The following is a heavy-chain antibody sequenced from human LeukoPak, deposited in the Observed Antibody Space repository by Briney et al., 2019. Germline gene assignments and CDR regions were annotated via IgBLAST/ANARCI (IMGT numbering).Heavy chain of an antibody. Sequence: PGGSLRLSCAASGFTFSSYAMSWVRQAPGKGLEWISGISGSGGVTYYADSVKGRFTISRDNSKNTLYVQMNSLRAEDTAVYYCATRPIVGAPYWGQGTRVTVSS. V-gene: IGHV3-23*01. CDR2: ISGSGGVT. CDR1: GFTFSSYA. J-gene: IGHJ4*02. D-gene: IGHD1-26*01. CDR3: ATRPIVGAPY.